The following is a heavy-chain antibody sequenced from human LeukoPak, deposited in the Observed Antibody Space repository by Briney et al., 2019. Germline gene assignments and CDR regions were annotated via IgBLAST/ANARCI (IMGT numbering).Heavy chain of an antibody. CDR1: GYTFTSYG. V-gene: IGHV1-18*01. Sequence: ASVKVSCKASGYTFTSYGISWVRRAPGQGLEWMGWISAYNGNTNYAQKLQGRVTMTTDTSTSTAYMELRSLRSDDTAVYYCARIGDSSGYYYNYYFDYWGQGTLVTVSS. D-gene: IGHD3-22*01. J-gene: IGHJ4*02. CDR2: ISAYNGNT. CDR3: ARIGDSSGYYYNYYFDY.